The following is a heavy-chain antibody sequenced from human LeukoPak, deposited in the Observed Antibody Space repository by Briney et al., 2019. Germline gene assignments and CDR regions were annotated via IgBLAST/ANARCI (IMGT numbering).Heavy chain of an antibody. Sequence: SETLSLTCIVSGDSISSGSYYWTWLRQPAGKGLEWIGRIHTSGNTNYSPSLKSRVTISRDTSKNQFSLRLTSVAAAATAVYYCVRDWNGDYFDYWGQGTLVTVSS. CDR3: VRDWNGDYFDY. V-gene: IGHV4-61*02. CDR1: GDSISSGSYY. CDR2: IHTSGNT. D-gene: IGHD1-1*01. J-gene: IGHJ4*02.